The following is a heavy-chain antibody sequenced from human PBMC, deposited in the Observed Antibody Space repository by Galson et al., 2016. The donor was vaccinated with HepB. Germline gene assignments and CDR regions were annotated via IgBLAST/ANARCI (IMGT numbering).Heavy chain of an antibody. CDR2: LSVSGSTT. CDR3: AKDHPWFGEVDVFDG. J-gene: IGHJ3*01. CDR1: GFIFSSYA. V-gene: IGHV3-23*01. Sequence: SLRLSCAASGFIFSSYAMSWVRQAPGKGLEWVSALSVSGSTTYYSDSVKGRFTISRDNSKNTLFLEMNSLRAEDTALYYCAKDHPWFGEVDVFDGWGQGTMVIVSS. D-gene: IGHD3-10*01.